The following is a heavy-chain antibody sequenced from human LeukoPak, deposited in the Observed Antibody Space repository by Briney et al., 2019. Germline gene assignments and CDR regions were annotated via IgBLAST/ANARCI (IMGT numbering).Heavy chain of an antibody. V-gene: IGHV1-18*01. J-gene: IGHJ4*02. Sequence: EASVKVSCKASDYTFTNYGVSWVRQAPGQGLEWMGWISAYNGKTYYAQKFQGRVTVTTDTSTSTAYMDLRSLRSDDTAVYYCARSLKRNFWSGSDYFDYWGQGTLVTVSS. CDR1: DYTFTNYG. CDR3: ARSLKRNFWSGSDYFDY. D-gene: IGHD3-3*01. CDR2: ISAYNGKT.